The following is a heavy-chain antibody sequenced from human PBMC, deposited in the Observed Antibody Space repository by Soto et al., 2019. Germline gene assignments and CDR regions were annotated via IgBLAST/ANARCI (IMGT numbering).Heavy chain of an antibody. CDR2: IYYSGTT. V-gene: IGHV4-34*10. J-gene: IGHJ1*01. D-gene: IGHD3-22*01. CDR3: ARYYDSSQRPYYHY. Sequence: PSETLSLTCAVYGGSFSGYYWGWVRRPPRKGLEWVGSIYYSGTTYYNPSLTTRLTMSVDTCKIQFSLKLSSVLAADTAVYYRARYYDSSQRPYYHYWGQGTMVTVSS. CDR1: GGSFSGYY.